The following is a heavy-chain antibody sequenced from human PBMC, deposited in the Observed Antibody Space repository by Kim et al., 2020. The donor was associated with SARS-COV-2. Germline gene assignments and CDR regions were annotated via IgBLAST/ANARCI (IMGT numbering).Heavy chain of an antibody. Sequence: GGSLRLSCAASGFIFSTYAMHWVRQAPGKGLEWVAVIWYDENNKYYAASVKGRFSISRDNSKNTLYLQMNSLRVEDTAVYYCAKDTATTNYYFDYWGQGTLVTVSS. CDR3: AKDTATTNYYFDY. CDR1: GFIFSTYA. CDR2: IWYDENNK. V-gene: IGHV3-33*06. J-gene: IGHJ4*02. D-gene: IGHD4-17*01.